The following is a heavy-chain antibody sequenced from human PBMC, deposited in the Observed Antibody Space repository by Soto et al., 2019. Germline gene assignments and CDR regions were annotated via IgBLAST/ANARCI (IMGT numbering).Heavy chain of an antibody. CDR1: GFTFSSYA. D-gene: IGHD6-6*01. J-gene: IGHJ6*03. V-gene: IGHV3-23*01. CDR3: AKDREEQLAYYYYYYMDV. Sequence: GGSLRLSCAASGFTFSSYAMSWVRQAPGKGLEWVSAISGSGGSTYYADSVKGRFTISRDNSKNTLYLQMNSLRAEDTAVYYCAKDREEQLAYYYYYYMDVWGKGTTVTVSS. CDR2: ISGSGGST.